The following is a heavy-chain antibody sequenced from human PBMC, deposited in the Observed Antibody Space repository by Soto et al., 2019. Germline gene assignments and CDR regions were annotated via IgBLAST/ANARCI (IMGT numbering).Heavy chain of an antibody. Sequence: EVQLVESGGGLVQPGGSLRLSCAASGFTLSSFWIHWFRQAPGKGLVWVSRINSDGTNTRYADSVSGRFTISRDNAKNTLYLQMNSLRAEDTAVYYCARDLVAKDAFDIWGQGTMVTVSS. J-gene: IGHJ3*02. V-gene: IGHV3-74*01. CDR2: INSDGTNT. D-gene: IGHD2-8*02. CDR3: ARDLVAKDAFDI. CDR1: GFTLSSFW.